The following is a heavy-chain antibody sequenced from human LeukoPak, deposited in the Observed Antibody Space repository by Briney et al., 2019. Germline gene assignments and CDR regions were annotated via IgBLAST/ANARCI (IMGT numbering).Heavy chain of an antibody. J-gene: IGHJ4*02. CDR3: ARGSSGYSYILSY. CDR2: ISSDGSIR. D-gene: IGHD5-18*01. CDR1: GFLFSSYG. V-gene: IGHV3-30*03. Sequence: PGGSLRLSCAASGFLFSSYGMYWVRQIPGKGPEGVALISSDGSIRYYADSVKGRFTISRDNAKNSLYLQMSSLRAEDTAMYYCARGSSGYSYILSYWGQGALVTVSS.